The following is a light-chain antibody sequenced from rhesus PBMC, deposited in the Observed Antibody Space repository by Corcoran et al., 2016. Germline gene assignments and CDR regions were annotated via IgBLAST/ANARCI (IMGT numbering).Light chain of an antibody. CDR1: ESVSVFGMNL. CDR3: LQSKNSPRT. V-gene: IGKV7-13*01. J-gene: IGKJ1*01. CDR2: KGS. Sequence: DIVLTQSPASLAVSPGQRATITCRASESVSVFGMNLIPWYPQTSGQPSKLLIYKGSNKDTGVPARVSGSGSGTVLTLTINPVEADDAADYYCLQSKNSPRTFGQGTKVESK.